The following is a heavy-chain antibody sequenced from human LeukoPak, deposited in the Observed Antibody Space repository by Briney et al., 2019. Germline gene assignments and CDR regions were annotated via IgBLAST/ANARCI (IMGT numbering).Heavy chain of an antibody. Sequence: SETLSLTCAFSSGNSREWIRQPPGTGKEWVGSVFQDGNTYYTPSLKSRVIISLDMSKKQFSLKLISVTAADTAMYYCARRYCNSGICYFYDYWGQGTLVTVSP. V-gene: IGHV4-38-2*01. CDR1: SGNS. J-gene: IGHJ4*02. CDR2: VFQDGNT. CDR3: ARRYCNSGICYFYDY. D-gene: IGHD2-8*01.